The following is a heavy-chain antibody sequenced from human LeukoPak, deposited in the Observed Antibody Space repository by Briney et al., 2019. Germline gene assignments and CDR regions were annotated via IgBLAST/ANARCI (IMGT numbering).Heavy chain of an antibody. V-gene: IGHV3-23*01. D-gene: IGHD3-22*01. CDR3: ARDKLVTMIEGIEGGLDY. CDR2: ISGGGAST. Sequence: GGSLRLSCAASGFTFSSHAMSWVRQAPGKGLEWVSTISGGGASTYYADSVQGRFTISRDNSKNTLYLQMNSLRAEDTAVYYCARDKLVTMIEGIEGGLDYWGQGTLVTVSS. CDR1: GFTFSSHA. J-gene: IGHJ4*02.